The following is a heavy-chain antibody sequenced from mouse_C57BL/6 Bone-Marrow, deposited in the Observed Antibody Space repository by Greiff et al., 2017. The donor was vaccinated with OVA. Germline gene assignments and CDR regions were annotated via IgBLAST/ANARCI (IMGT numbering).Heavy chain of an antibody. CDR1: GYTFTDYY. Sequence: VQLQQSGPVLVKPGASVKMSCKASGYTFTDYYMNWVKQSHGKSLEWIGVINPYNGGTSYNQKFKGKATLTVDKSSSTAYMELNSLTSEDSAVYYCARRRFPYYYGSHYFDYWGQGTTLTVSS. J-gene: IGHJ2*01. D-gene: IGHD1-1*01. CDR3: ARRRFPYYYGSHYFDY. V-gene: IGHV1-19*01. CDR2: INPYNGGT.